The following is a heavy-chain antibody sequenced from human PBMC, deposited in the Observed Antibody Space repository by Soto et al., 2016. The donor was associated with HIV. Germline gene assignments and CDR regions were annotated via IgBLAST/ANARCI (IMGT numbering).Heavy chain of an antibody. V-gene: IGHV1-2*02. D-gene: IGHD3-10*01. CDR3: ARDSGVDHDAFDI. CDR2: ILPNTGGT. Sequence: QVQLVQSGAEVKKPGASVKVSCKASGYTFSGYYMHWVRQAPGQGLEWIGWILPNTGGTKYAQKLQGRVTMTTDTSTSTAYMELRSLRSDDTAVYYCARDSGVDHDAFDIWGQGTMVTVSS. CDR1: GYTFSGYY. J-gene: IGHJ3*02.